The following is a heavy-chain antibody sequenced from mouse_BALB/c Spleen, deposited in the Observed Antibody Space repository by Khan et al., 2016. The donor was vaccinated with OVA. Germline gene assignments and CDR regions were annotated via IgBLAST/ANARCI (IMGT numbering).Heavy chain of an antibody. D-gene: IGHD1-1*01. CDR2: ISYSGNT. CDR3: ARVYGGDFDY. Sequence: EVQGVESGPGLVKPSQSLSLTCTVTGYSITTDYAWNWIRQFPGNKLEWMGYISYSGNTKYNPSLKSRISITRDTSKNQFLLQLKSVTTEDTARYYCARVYGGDFDYWGQGTTLTVSS. CDR1: GYSITTDYA. V-gene: IGHV3-2*02. J-gene: IGHJ2*01.